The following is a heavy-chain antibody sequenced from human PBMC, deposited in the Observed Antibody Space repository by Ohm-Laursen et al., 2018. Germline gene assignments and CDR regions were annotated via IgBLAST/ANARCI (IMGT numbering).Heavy chain of an antibody. CDR3: ARAPTYYDFWSGYYRPLDY. CDR1: GYTFTGYY. V-gene: IGHV1-2*02. J-gene: IGHJ4*02. Sequence: ASVKVSCKASGYTFTGYYMHWVRQAPGQGLEWMGWINPNSGGTNYAQKFQGRVTMTKDRSTSTVYMELSSLRSEDTAVYYCARAPTYYDFWSGYYRPLDYWGQGTLVTVSS. D-gene: IGHD3-3*01. CDR2: INPNSGGT.